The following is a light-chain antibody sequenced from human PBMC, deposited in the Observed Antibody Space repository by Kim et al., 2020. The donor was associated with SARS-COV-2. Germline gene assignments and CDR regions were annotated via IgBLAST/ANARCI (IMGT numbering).Light chain of an antibody. V-gene: IGLV3-1*01. CDR2: QGK. J-gene: IGLJ2*01. CDR3: QAWDSNTVV. Sequence: SYELTQPPSVSVSPGQTASIICSGDKLGDKYASWYQQKPGQSPVVVIYQGKNRLSGIPERFSGSSSGNTATLTISETQAMDEADYYCQAWDSNTVVFGGGTRLTVL. CDR1: KLGDKY.